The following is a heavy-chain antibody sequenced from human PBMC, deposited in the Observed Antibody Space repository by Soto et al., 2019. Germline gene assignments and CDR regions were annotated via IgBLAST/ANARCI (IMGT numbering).Heavy chain of an antibody. D-gene: IGHD3-3*01. J-gene: IGHJ4*02. CDR3: ARASLGWLLSFFDY. Sequence: SETLSLTCAVSGGSISRGGYSWSWIRQPPGKGLEWIGYIYHNGSTYYNPSLKSRVTISADRSKNQFSLNLSSVTAADTAVYYCARASLGWLLSFFDYWGQGTLVTVSS. CDR1: GGSISRGGYS. V-gene: IGHV4-30-2*01. CDR2: IYHNGST.